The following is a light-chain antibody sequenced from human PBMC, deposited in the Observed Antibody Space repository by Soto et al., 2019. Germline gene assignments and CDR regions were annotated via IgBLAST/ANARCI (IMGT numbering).Light chain of an antibody. CDR2: GAS. V-gene: IGKV3-20*01. J-gene: IGKJ1*01. CDR3: QQYGSSPRT. CDR1: QSFRGL. Sequence: EVVLTQSPVTLSLSPGERATLSCRASQSFRGLLAWYQQKPGQAPGLLIYGASSRATGIPDRFSGSGSGTDFTLTISRLEPEDFAVYYCQQYGSSPRTFGQGTKVEIK.